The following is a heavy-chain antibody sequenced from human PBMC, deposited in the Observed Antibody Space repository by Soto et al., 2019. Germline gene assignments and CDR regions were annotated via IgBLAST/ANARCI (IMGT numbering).Heavy chain of an antibody. CDR1: GYTFTSYG. D-gene: IGHD3-10*01. Sequence: ASVKVSCKASGYTFTSYGISWVRQAPGQGLEWMGWISAYNGNTNYAQKLQGRVTMTTDTSTSTAYMELRSLRSGDTAVYYCARVRTMVRGVIRPNYYYYGMDVWGQGTTVTVSS. CDR2: ISAYNGNT. V-gene: IGHV1-18*01. CDR3: ARVRTMVRGVIRPNYYYYGMDV. J-gene: IGHJ6*02.